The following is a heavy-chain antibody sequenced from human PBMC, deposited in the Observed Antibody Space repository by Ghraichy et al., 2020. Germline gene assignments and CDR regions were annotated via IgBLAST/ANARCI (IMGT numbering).Heavy chain of an antibody. CDR2: IIPMFGTT. J-gene: IGHJ6*03. CDR3: ARTKLVGHKFYYYMDV. V-gene: IGHV1-69*06. CDR1: GGTFSDYA. Sequence: SVKVSCKASGGTFSDYAITWVRQAPRQGLEWVGGIIPMFGTTNYVQKLQGRVTISADKSTNTAYMELRDLRSEDTAVYYCARTKLVGHKFYYYMDVWGKGTTVTVSS. D-gene: IGHD2-15*01.